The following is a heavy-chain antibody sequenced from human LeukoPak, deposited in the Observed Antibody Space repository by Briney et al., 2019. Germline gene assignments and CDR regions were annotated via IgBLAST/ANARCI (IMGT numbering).Heavy chain of an antibody. D-gene: IGHD3-22*01. CDR3: ARAPGYYDSSGVFDY. V-gene: IGHV1-46*01. Sequence: ASVKVSCKASGYTFTSYYMHWVRQAPGQGLEWMGITNPSGGSTSYAQKFQGRVTMTRDTSTSTVYMELSSLRSEDTAVYYCARAPGYYDSSGVFDYWGQGTLVTVSS. CDR2: TNPSGGST. J-gene: IGHJ4*02. CDR1: GYTFTSYY.